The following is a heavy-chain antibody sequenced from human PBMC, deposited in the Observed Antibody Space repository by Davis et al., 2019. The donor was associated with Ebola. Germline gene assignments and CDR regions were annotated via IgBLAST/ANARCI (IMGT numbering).Heavy chain of an antibody. CDR3: ARCSSGQVVYYGMDV. CDR1: GFTFSSYS. D-gene: IGHD6-6*01. V-gene: IGHV3-21*01. Sequence: GESLKISCAASGFTFSSYSMNWVRQAPGKGLEWVSSISSSSSYIYYADSVKGRFTISRDNAKNSLYLQMNSLRAEDTAVYYCARCSSGQVVYYGMDVWGQGTTVTVSS. J-gene: IGHJ6*02. CDR2: ISSSSSYI.